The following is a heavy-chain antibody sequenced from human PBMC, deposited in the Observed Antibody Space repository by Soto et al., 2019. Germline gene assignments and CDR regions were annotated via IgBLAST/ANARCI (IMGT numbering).Heavy chain of an antibody. CDR2: ISGSGGST. Sequence: EVQLLESGGGLVQPGGSLRLSCAASGFTFSNYAMTWVRQAPGKGLEWVSAISGSGGSTYYAHSVKGWFTISRDYSKNTLSLPMDSLKAELSSVYHCANPPPTTISTFAYYYHMDVWGQGTTVTVSS. V-gene: IGHV3-23*01. D-gene: IGHD3-9*01. J-gene: IGHJ6*02. CDR3: ANPPPTTISTFAYYYHMDV. CDR1: GFTFSNYA.